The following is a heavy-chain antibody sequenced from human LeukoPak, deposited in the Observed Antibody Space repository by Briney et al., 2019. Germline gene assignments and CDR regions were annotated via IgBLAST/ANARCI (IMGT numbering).Heavy chain of an antibody. CDR3: AIVGVAVAGTDY. CDR1: GYTFTSYD. D-gene: IGHD6-19*01. Sequence: ASVKDSCKASGYTFTSYDINRVRQATGQGREWMGWMNANSGNTGYAQKFQGRVTMTRNTSISTAYMELSSLRSEDTAVYDCAIVGVAVAGTDYWGQGNLVTVSS. CDR2: MNANSGNT. J-gene: IGHJ4*02. V-gene: IGHV1-8*02.